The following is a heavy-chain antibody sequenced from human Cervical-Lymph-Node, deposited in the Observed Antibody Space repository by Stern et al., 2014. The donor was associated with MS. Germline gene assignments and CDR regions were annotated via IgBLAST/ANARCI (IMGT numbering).Heavy chain of an antibody. J-gene: IGHJ4*02. D-gene: IGHD6-19*01. CDR3: ARAFSTGWYGGSDY. Sequence: QLVQSGGGLVKPGGSLRLSCVASGFTFRNYYMSWIRQAPGKGLEWLSYISTTTNYIKYADSVKGRFTISRDNAKNSLYLQMNSLRGEDTAIYYCARAFSTGWYGGSDYWGQGTLVSVSS. CDR1: GFTFRNYY. V-gene: IGHV3-11*06. CDR2: ISTTTNYI.